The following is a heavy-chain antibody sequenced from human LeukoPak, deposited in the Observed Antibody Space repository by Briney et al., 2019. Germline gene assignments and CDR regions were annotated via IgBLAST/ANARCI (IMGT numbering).Heavy chain of an antibody. Sequence: PSETLSLTCAVYGGSFSGYYWSWIRQPPGKGLEWIGEINHRGSTNYNPSLKSRVTMSIDTSKNQFSLKLSSVTAADTAVYYCGRDNSGLCDAFDIWGQGTMVTVSS. CDR2: INHRGST. CDR3: GRDNSGLCDAFDI. D-gene: IGHD5-24*01. CDR1: GGSFSGYY. V-gene: IGHV4-34*01. J-gene: IGHJ3*02.